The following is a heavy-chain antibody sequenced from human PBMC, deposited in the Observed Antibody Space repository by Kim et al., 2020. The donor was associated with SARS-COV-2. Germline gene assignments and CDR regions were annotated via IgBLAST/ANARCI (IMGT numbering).Heavy chain of an antibody. Sequence: SETLSLTCAVYGGSFSGYYWSWIRQPPGKGLEWIGEINHSGSTNYNPSLKSRVTISVDTSKNQFSLKLSSVTAADTAVYYCAPLAAAGTRWFDPWGQGTLVTVSS. CDR2: INHSGST. V-gene: IGHV4-34*01. CDR3: APLAAAGTRWFDP. J-gene: IGHJ5*02. D-gene: IGHD6-13*01. CDR1: GGSFSGYY.